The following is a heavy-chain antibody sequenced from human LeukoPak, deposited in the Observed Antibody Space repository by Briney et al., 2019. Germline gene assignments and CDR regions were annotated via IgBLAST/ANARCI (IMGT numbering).Heavy chain of an antibody. CDR1: GGTFSSYA. V-gene: IGHV1-69*04. CDR3: AASPGKDIVATIRGDWFDP. CDR2: IIPILGIA. D-gene: IGHD5-12*01. Sequence: SVKVSCKASGGTFSSYAISWVRQAPGQGLEWMGRIIPILGIANYAQKFQGRVTITADKSTSTAYMELSSLRSEDTAVYYCAASPGKDIVATIRGDWFDPWGQGTLVTVSS. J-gene: IGHJ5*02.